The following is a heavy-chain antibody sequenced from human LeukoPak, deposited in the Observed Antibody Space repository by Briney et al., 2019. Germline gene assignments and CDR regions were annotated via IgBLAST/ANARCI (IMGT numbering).Heavy chain of an antibody. Sequence: SETLSLTCAVYGGSFSGYYWSWIRQPPGKGLKWMGEINHSGSTNYNPSLKSRVTISVDTSKNQFSLKLSSVTAADTAVYYCARGPPNGMATTYYYYGMDVWGQGPRSPSP. CDR1: GGSFSGYY. CDR3: ARGPPNGMATTYYYYGMDV. CDR2: INHSGST. J-gene: IGHJ6*02. D-gene: IGHD5-12*01. V-gene: IGHV4-34*01.